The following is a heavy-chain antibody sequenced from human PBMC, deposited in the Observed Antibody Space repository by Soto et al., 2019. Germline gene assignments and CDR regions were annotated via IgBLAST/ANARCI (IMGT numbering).Heavy chain of an antibody. D-gene: IGHD3-9*01. Sequence: GASVKVSCKASGYSFTSYGVSWVRQAPGQGLERMGWISAYNGNTNYAQKLQGRVTMTTDTSTSTAYMELRSLRSDDTAVYYCARDYVDILTCHIGSNLFAPSGQGTLVTVSS. CDR1: GYSFTSYG. CDR3: ARDYVDILTCHIGSNLFAP. J-gene: IGHJ5*02. CDR2: ISAYNGNT. V-gene: IGHV1-18*01.